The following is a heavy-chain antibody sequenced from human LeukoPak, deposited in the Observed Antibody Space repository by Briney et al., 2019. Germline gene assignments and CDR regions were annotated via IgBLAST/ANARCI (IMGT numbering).Heavy chain of an antibody. CDR1: GGSFSGYY. V-gene: IGHV4-34*01. J-gene: IGHJ5*02. CDR2: INHSGST. CDR3: ARSLRGRWFDP. Sequence: SETLSLTCAVYGGSFSGYYWSWIRQPPGKGLEWIGEINHSGSTNYNPSLKSRVTISVDTSKDQFSLKLSSVTAADTAVYYCARSLRGRWFDPWGQGTLVTVSS.